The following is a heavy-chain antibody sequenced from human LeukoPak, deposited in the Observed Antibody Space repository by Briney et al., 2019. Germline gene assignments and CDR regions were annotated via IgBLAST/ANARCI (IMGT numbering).Heavy chain of an antibody. Sequence: ASVTVSCKASGYSFISYYIHWVRQAPGQGLEWMGIINPSDGSTSYAQKFQGRVTITRDTSTSTVYMELSSLRSEDTAVYYCARDGGRWHLVLPWGQGTLVTVSS. D-gene: IGHD2/OR15-2a*01. CDR1: GYSFISYY. V-gene: IGHV1-46*01. CDR3: ARDGGRWHLVLP. CDR2: INPSDGST. J-gene: IGHJ5*02.